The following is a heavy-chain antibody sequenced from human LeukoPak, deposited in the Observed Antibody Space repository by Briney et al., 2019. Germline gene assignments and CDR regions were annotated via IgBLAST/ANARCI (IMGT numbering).Heavy chain of an antibody. Sequence: GESLKISCKGSGYSFTSYWIGWVRQMPGKGLEWMGIIYPGDSDTRYSPSFQGQVTISADKSISTAYLQWSSLKASDTAMYYCARHRRLPVTGMAPRYYYMDVWGKGTTVTVSS. V-gene: IGHV5-51*01. J-gene: IGHJ6*03. D-gene: IGHD5-18*01. CDR1: GYSFTSYW. CDR3: ARHRRLPVTGMAPRYYYMDV. CDR2: IYPGDSDT.